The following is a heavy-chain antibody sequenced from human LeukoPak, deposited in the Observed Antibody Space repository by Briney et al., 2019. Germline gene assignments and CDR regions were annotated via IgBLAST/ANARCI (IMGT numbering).Heavy chain of an antibody. CDR2: IYYSGST. D-gene: IGHD4-23*01. CDR3: ARDSTVVTYSDAFDI. V-gene: IGHV4-59*01. Sequence: SETLSLTCTVSGGSINNYYWSWIRQPPGKGLEWIGYIYYSGSTNYNPSLKSRVTISVDTSKNQFSLKLSSVTAADTAVYYCARDSTVVTYSDAFDIWGQGTMVTVSS. CDR1: GGSINNYY. J-gene: IGHJ3*02.